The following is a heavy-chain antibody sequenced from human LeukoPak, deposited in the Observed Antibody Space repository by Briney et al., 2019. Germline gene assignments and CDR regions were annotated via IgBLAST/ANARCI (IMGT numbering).Heavy chain of an antibody. V-gene: IGHV4-34*01. CDR2: INHSGST. D-gene: IGHD3-10*01. CDR1: GGSFSGYY. J-gene: IGHJ4*02. Sequence: PSETLSLTCAVYGGSFSGYYWSWIRQPPGKGLELIGEINHSGSTNYNPSLKSRVTISVDTSKNQFSLKLSSVTAADTAVYYCARAPSYYYAGRGADYWGQGTLVTVSS. CDR3: ARAPSYYYAGRGADY.